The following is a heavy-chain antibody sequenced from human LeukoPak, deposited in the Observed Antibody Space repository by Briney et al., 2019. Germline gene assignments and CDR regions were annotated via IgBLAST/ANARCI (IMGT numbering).Heavy chain of an antibody. CDR3: ARDEGGAFDAFDI. D-gene: IGHD3-16*01. CDR2: IYYSGST. J-gene: IGHJ3*02. V-gene: IGHV4-30-4*08. CDR1: GGSISSGDYY. Sequence: SETLSLTCTVSGGSISSGDYYWSWIRQPPGKGLEWIGYIYYSGSTYYNPSLKSRVTISVDRSKNQFSLKLSSVTAADTAVYYCARDEGGAFDAFDIWGQGTMVTVSS.